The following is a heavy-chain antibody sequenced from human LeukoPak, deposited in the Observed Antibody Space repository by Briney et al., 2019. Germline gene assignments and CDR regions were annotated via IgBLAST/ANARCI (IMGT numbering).Heavy chain of an antibody. V-gene: IGHV3-74*01. Sequence: GGSLRLSCAASGFTFSSYWMHWVRQAPGKGLVWVARINPGGSSITYADSVKGRFTISRDNAKNTLYLQMDSLRAEDTGVYYCARSNQADDYWGQGTLVTVSS. CDR2: INPGGSSI. J-gene: IGHJ4*02. D-gene: IGHD1-14*01. CDR3: ARSNQADDY. CDR1: GFTFSSYW.